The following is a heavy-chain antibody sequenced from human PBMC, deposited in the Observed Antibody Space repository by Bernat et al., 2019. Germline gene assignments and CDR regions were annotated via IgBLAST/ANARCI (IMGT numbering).Heavy chain of an antibody. CDR3: AKDLPPFGELPDRFDY. V-gene: IGHV3-23*01. D-gene: IGHD3-10*01. J-gene: IGHJ4*02. CDR1: GFTFSSYA. CDR2: ISGSGSST. Sequence: EVQLLESGGGLVQPGGSLRLSCAASGFTFSSYAMSWVRQAPGKGLAWVSAISGSGSSTYYADSVKGRFTISSDNCKNTLYLQMNSLGAEDTAVYDCAKDLPPFGELPDRFDYWGQGTLVTVSS.